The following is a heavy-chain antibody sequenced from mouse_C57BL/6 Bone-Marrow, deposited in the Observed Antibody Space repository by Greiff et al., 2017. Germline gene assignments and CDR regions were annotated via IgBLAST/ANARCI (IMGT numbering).Heavy chain of an antibody. CDR2: IDPSDSYT. CDR1: GYTFTSYW. CDR3: APLRGDWYFDV. Sequence: QVQLQQPVAELVMPGASVKLSCKASGYTFTSYWMHWVKQRPGQGLEWIGEIDPSDSYTNYNQKFKGKSTLTVDKSSSTAYMQLSSLTSEDSAVYYCAPLRGDWYFDVWGTGTTVTVSS. J-gene: IGHJ1*03. V-gene: IGHV1-69*01. D-gene: IGHD2-4*01.